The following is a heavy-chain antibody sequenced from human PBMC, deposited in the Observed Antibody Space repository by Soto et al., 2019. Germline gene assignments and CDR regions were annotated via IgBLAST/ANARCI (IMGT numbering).Heavy chain of an antibody. CDR2: INPDSDNT. CDR1: GYTFTNYD. V-gene: IGHV1-8*01. D-gene: IGHD2-2*01. Sequence: ASVKVSCKTSGYTFTNYDINWLWQSSGQGLEWMGWINPDSDNTGYAQKFQGRVTMTRDTSISTAYMELNSLRSEDTAVYYCARGRRYCTTTSCYPPALFPYGMDVWGQGTTVTVSS. CDR3: ARGRRYCTTTSCYPPALFPYGMDV. J-gene: IGHJ6*02.